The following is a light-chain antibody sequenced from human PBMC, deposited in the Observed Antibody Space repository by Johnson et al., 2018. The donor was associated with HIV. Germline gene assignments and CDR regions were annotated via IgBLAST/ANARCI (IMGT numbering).Light chain of an antibody. V-gene: IGLV1-51*01. Sequence: QSVLTQPPSMSAAPGQKVTISCSASSSNIGNNYVSWYQHLPGTAPKLLIYDNNKRPSGIPDRFSGSKSGTSATLGITGLPTGDEADYYCGTWDSNLSVYVFGTGTKVSVL. CDR3: GTWDSNLSVYV. CDR2: DNN. CDR1: SSNIGNNY. J-gene: IGLJ1*01.